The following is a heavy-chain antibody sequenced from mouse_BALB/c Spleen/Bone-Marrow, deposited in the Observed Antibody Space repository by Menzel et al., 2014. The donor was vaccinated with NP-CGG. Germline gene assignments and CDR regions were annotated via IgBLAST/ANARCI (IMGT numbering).Heavy chain of an antibody. CDR2: IDPENGDT. D-gene: IGHD2-14*01. CDR1: GFNIKDYY. V-gene: IGHV14-4*02. J-gene: IGHJ1*01. CDR3: NRYDWYFDV. Sequence: VQLKQSGAELVRSGASVKLSCTASGFNIKDYYMHWVKQRPEQGLEWIGWIDPENGDTEYAPKFQGKATMTADTSSNIAYLQLSSLTSEDTAVYYCNRYDWYFDVWGAGTTVTVSS.